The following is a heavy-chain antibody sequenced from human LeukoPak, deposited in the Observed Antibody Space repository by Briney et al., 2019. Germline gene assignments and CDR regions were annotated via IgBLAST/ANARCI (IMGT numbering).Heavy chain of an antibody. CDR1: GFTFSSYA. CDR3: ARDKTLGDYYYYMDV. J-gene: IGHJ6*03. CDR2: ISYGGSNK. Sequence: GRSLRLSCAASGFTFSSYAMHWVRQAPGKGLEWVAVISYGGSNKYYADSVKGRFTISRDNSKNTLYLQMNSLRAEDTAVYYCARDKTLGDYYYYMDVWGKGTTVTVSS. V-gene: IGHV3-30*04.